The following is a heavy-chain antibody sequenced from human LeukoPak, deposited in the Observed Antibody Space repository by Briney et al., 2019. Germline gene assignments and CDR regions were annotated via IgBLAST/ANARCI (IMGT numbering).Heavy chain of an antibody. CDR2: ISSSSSYI. J-gene: IGHJ6*04. Sequence: EGSLRLSCAASGFTFSSYSMNWVRQAPGKGLEWVSFISSSSSYIYYADSVKGRFTISRDNAKNSLYLQMNSLRAEDTAVYYCARYIVVVPAAKYGMDVWGKGTTVTVSS. CDR3: ARYIVVVPAAKYGMDV. V-gene: IGHV3-21*01. D-gene: IGHD2-2*01. CDR1: GFTFSSYS.